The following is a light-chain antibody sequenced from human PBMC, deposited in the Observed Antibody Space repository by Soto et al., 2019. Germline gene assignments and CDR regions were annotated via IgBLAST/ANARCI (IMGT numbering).Light chain of an antibody. Sequence: DIQVTQSPSSVSASVGDRVTITCRASQDINNWLAWYQQKPGKAPKLLIYTTSNLQSGVPSRFSGSGSGTDFTLTINSLQPEDFATYYWQQANSFPLTFGGGTKVEIK. CDR1: QDINNW. CDR3: QQANSFPLT. CDR2: TTS. J-gene: IGKJ4*01. V-gene: IGKV1D-12*01.